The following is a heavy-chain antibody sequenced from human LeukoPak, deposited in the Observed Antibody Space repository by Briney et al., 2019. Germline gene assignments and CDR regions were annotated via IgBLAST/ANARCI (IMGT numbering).Heavy chain of an antibody. CDR3: ARWQSSSSSPFDY. CDR1: GGSISSSSYY. V-gene: IGHV4-39*07. CDR2: IYYSGST. Sequence: SETLSLTCTVSGGSISSSSYYWGCIRQPPGKGLEWIGSIYYSGSTYYSPSLKSRVTISVDTSKNQFSLKLSSVTAADTAVYYCARWQSSSSSPFDYWGQGTLVTVSS. D-gene: IGHD6-6*01. J-gene: IGHJ4*02.